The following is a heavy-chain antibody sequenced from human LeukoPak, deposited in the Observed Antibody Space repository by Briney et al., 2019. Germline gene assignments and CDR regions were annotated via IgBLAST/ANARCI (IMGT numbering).Heavy chain of an antibody. V-gene: IGHV3-23*01. CDR2: ISGSGGST. CDR1: GFTFSSYA. Sequence: GGSLRLSCAASGFTFSSYAMSWVRQAPGKGLEWVSTISGSGGSTFYADSVKGRFTISRDNSRNTLYLQMNSLRAEDTAIYYCAKDDYSYYAMDVWGRGTTVTVSS. CDR3: AKDDYSYYAMDV. J-gene: IGHJ6*02.